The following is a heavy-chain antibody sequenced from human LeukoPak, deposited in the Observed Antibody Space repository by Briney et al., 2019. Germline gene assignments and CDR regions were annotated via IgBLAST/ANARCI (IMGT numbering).Heavy chain of an antibody. CDR2: IYYSGST. J-gene: IGHJ4*02. CDR1: GGSISSGGYY. V-gene: IGHV4-31*03. CDR3: AVSARIAAPFAFDY. D-gene: IGHD6-6*01. Sequence: SETLSLTCTVSGGSISSGGYYWSWIRQHPGKGLEWIGYIYYSGSTYYNPSLKSRVTISVDTSKNQFSLKLSSVTAADTAVYYCAVSARIAAPFAFDYWGQGTLVTVSS.